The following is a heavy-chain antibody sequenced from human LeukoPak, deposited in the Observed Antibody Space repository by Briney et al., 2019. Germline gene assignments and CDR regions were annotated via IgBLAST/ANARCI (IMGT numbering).Heavy chain of an antibody. Sequence: GGSLRLSCAASGFTFSSYSMNWVRQAPGKGLEWVSSISSSSYIYYADSVKGRFTISRDNAKNSLYLQMNSLRAEDTAVYYCARFKRRPAAKEYYYYYYGMDVWGQGTTVTVSS. J-gene: IGHJ6*02. CDR3: ARFKRRPAAKEYYYYYYGMDV. CDR2: ISSSSYI. CDR1: GFTFSSYS. D-gene: IGHD2-2*01. V-gene: IGHV3-21*01.